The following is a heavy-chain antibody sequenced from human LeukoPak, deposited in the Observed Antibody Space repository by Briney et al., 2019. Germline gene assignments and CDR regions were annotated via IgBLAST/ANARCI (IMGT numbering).Heavy chain of an antibody. D-gene: IGHD6-19*01. CDR2: MNPNSGNT. V-gene: IGHV1-8*03. CDR3: ARDQSRIAVAGGLKATY. CDR1: GYTFTSYD. J-gene: IGHJ4*02. Sequence: ASVKVSCKASGYTFTSYDINWVRQAPGQGLEWMGWMNPNSGNTGYAQKFQGRVTITRNTSISTAYMELSSLRSEDTAVYYCARDQSRIAVAGGLKATYWGQGTLVTVSS.